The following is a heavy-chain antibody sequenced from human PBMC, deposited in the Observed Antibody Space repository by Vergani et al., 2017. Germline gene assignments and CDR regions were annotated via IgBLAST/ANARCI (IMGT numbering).Heavy chain of an antibody. V-gene: IGHV1-69*18. CDR1: GGTFSSYA. D-gene: IGHD2-2*01. CDR3: ATRCCSSTSCYGSYYYYYGMDV. Sequence: QVQLVQSGAEVKKPGSSVKVSCKASGGTFSSYAISWVRQAPGQGLEWMGRIIPIFGTANYAQKFQGRVTITADESTSTAYMELSSLRSEDTAVYYCATRCCSSTSCYGSYYYYYGMDVWGQGTTVTVSS. J-gene: IGHJ6*02. CDR2: IIPIFGTA.